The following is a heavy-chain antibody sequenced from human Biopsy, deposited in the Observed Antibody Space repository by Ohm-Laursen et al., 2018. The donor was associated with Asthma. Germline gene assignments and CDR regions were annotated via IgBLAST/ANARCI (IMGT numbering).Heavy chain of an antibody. CDR2: ISVYNGNT. Sequence: ASVKGSCKTSGYTFNSAGITWVRQAPGQGLEWMGWISVYNGNTKVAQKLQDRVTMITDTSTNTAYMELRSLRSDDTAVYFCARAVDYSHYYGIDVWGQGTTVTVS. CDR1: GYTFNSAG. CDR3: ARAVDYSHYYGIDV. J-gene: IGHJ6*02. V-gene: IGHV1-18*01. D-gene: IGHD3-10*01.